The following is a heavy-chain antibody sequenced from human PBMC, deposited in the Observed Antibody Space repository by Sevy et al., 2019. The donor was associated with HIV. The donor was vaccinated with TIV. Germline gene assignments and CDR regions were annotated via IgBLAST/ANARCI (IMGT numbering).Heavy chain of an antibody. Sequence: SQTLSLTCAISGDSVSSNSAAWNWIRQSPSRGLEWLGRTYYRSKWYNDYAVSVKSRITINPDTSKNQFSLQLNSVTPEYTAVYYCARDFSGQWLAPGKIDYWGQGTLVTVSS. CDR3: ARDFSGQWLAPGKIDY. V-gene: IGHV6-1*01. CDR2: TYYRSKWYN. J-gene: IGHJ4*02. CDR1: GDSVSSNSAA. D-gene: IGHD6-19*01.